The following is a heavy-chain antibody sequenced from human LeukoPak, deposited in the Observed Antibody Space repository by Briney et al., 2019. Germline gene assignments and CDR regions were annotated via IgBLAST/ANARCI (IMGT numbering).Heavy chain of an antibody. V-gene: IGHV3-48*04. CDR1: GFTFSSYS. Sequence: GGSLRLSCAASGFTFSSYSMNWVRQAPGKGLEWVSYISSSSSTIYYADSVKGRFTISRDNAKNSLYLQMNSLRAEDTAVYYCAKVVVVAATQNYYYGMDVWGQGTTVTVSS. J-gene: IGHJ6*02. CDR2: ISSSSSTI. CDR3: AKVVVVAATQNYYYGMDV. D-gene: IGHD2-15*01.